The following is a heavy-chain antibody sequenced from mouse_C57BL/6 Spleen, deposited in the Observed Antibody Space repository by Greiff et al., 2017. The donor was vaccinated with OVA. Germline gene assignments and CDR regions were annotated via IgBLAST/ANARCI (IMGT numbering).Heavy chain of an antibody. J-gene: IGHJ3*01. V-gene: IGHV6-3*01. CDR1: GFTFSNYW. CDR2: IRLKSDNYAT. CDR3: AGGIYYYGSLAY. Sequence: EVQLVESGGGLVQPGGSMKLSCVASGFTFSNYWMNWVRQSPEKGLEWVAQIRLKSDNYATHYAESVKGRFTISRDDSKSSVYLQMNNLRAEDTGIYYCAGGIYYYGSLAYWGQGTLVTVSA. D-gene: IGHD1-1*01.